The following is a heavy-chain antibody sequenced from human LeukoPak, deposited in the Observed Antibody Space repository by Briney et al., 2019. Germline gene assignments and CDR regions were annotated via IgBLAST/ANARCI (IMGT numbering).Heavy chain of an antibody. CDR3: AKDIGSYYDY. CDR2: IYSFSST. CDR1: GFTFSTYG. D-gene: IGHD3-10*01. J-gene: IGHJ4*02. Sequence: GGSLRLSCAASGFTFSTYGMHWVRQAPGKGLEWVSVIYSFSSTYYADSVKGRFVISRDNSKNTLYLEMNSLRAEDTAVYYCAKDIGSYYDYWGQGILVTVSS. V-gene: IGHV3-NL1*01.